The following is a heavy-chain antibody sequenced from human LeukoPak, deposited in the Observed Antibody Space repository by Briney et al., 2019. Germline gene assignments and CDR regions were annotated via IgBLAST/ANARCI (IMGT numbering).Heavy chain of an antibody. D-gene: IGHD2-2*01. CDR2: ISSGGDNT. J-gene: IGHJ5*02. CDR3: AKNPIVVVPAAMPSWFDP. Sequence: GGSLRLSCAASGFTFGSFALSWVRQAPGEGLEWVSSISSGGDNTYYADSVKGRFTISRDNSKDTLYLQMNSLRAEDTAVYYCAKNPIVVVPAAMPSWFDPWGQGTLVTVSS. CDR1: GFTFGSFA. V-gene: IGHV3-23*01.